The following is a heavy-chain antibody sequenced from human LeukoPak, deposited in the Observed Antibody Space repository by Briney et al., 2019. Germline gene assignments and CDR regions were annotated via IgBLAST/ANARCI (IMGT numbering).Heavy chain of an antibody. CDR3: ARVQVEQWLVRQSDAFDI. CDR1: GYTFTGYY. Sequence: GASVKVSCKASGYTFTGYYMHWVRQAPGQGLEWMGWINPNSGGTNYAQKFQGRVTMTRDASIGTAYMELSRLRSDDTAVYYCARVQVEQWLVRQSDAFDIWGQGTMVTVSS. D-gene: IGHD6-19*01. CDR2: INPNSGGT. V-gene: IGHV1-2*02. J-gene: IGHJ3*02.